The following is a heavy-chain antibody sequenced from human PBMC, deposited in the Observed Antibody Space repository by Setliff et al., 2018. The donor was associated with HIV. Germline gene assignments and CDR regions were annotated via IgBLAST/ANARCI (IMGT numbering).Heavy chain of an antibody. CDR1: GGSLSGYY. D-gene: IGHD5-12*01. J-gene: IGHJ5*02. V-gene: IGHV4-34*01. CDR3: ASEKATIPIWFDP. CDR2: IDHSGST. Sequence: SETLSLTCAVYGGSLSGYYWSWIRQPPGKGLEWIGEIDHSGSTNYNPPLKSRVTISVDTSKNQFSLKLRSVTAVDTAVYYCASEKATIPIWFDPWGQGTLVTVSS.